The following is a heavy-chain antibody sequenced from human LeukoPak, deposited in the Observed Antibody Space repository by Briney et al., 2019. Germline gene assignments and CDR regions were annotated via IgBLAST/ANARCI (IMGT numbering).Heavy chain of an antibody. CDR3: ARDRIAVAGMGAFQH. J-gene: IGHJ1*01. CDR1: RFTFSSYA. Sequence: GRSLRLSCEASRFTFSSYAMHWVRQAPGKGLEWVAAISYDGTNEYHADSVKGRFTISRDNSKNTLYLQMNSLRAEDTAIYYCARDRIAVAGMGAFQHWGQGTLVTVSS. CDR2: ISYDGTNE. V-gene: IGHV3-30*04. D-gene: IGHD6-19*01.